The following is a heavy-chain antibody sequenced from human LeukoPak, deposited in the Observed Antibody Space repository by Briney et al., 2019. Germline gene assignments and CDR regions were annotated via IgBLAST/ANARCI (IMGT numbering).Heavy chain of an antibody. D-gene: IGHD3-3*01. Sequence: GGSLRLSCAASGFTVSGNYMSWVRQAPGEGLEWVSLIYSGSNTYYADSVEGRFTISRDNSKNTLYLQMNTVRAEDTAIYYCARVFHDYYFDYWGQGTLVTVSS. CDR3: ARVFHDYYFDY. J-gene: IGHJ4*02. CDR1: GFTVSGNY. V-gene: IGHV3-53*01. CDR2: IYSGSNT.